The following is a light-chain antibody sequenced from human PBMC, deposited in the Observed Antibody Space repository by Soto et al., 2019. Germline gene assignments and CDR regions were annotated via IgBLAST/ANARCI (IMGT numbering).Light chain of an antibody. CDR2: DAS. CDR3: QQRSNWLT. CDR1: QSVSSY. V-gene: IGKV3-11*01. J-gene: IGKJ4*01. Sequence: EIVLTQSPATLSLSPGERATLSCRASQSVSSYLAWYQQKPGQAPRLLIYDASNRATGIPARFSGSGSGTDCTLTISSLEPEGFAVYYCQQRSNWLTFGGGTKVEIK.